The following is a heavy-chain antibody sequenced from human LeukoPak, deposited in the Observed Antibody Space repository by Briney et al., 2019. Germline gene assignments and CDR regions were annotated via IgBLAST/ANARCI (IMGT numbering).Heavy chain of an antibody. D-gene: IGHD1-26*01. CDR2: INHSGST. Sequence: PSETLSLTCAVYGGSFRDYYWGWIRQPPGKGLEWIGEINHSGSTNYNPSLKSRVTISLDTSKNQFSLKLSSVTAADTAVYYCARSNSGSSDYWGQGTLVTVPS. V-gene: IGHV4-34*01. CDR3: ARSNSGSSDY. CDR1: GGSFRDYY. J-gene: IGHJ4*02.